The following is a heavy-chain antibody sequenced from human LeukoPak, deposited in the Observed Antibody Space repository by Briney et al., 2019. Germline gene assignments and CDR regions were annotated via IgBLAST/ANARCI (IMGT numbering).Heavy chain of an antibody. J-gene: IGHJ6*03. CDR3: ATGIRPPSYSNYVSIGYYYTDV. V-gene: IGHV1-69*05. D-gene: IGHD4-11*01. CDR1: GGTFSSYA. Sequence: SVKVSCKASGGTFSSYAISWVRQAPGQGLEWMGGIIPIFGTANYAQKFQGRVTITTDESTSTAYMELSSLRSEDTAVYYCATGIRPPSYSNYVSIGYYYTDVWGKGTTVTVSS. CDR2: IIPIFGTA.